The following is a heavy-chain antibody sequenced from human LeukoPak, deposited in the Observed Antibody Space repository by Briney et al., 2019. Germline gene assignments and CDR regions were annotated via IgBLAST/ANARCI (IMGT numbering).Heavy chain of an antibody. J-gene: IGHJ6*03. CDR2: IYYSGST. V-gene: IGHV4-59*01. CDR3: ARGSIAARPYYYYMDV. Sequence: SETLSLTCTVSGGSISSYYWSWIRQPPGKGLEWIGYIYYSGSTNYNPSLKSRVTISVDTSKNQFSLKLSSVTAADTAVYYCARGSIAARPYYYYMDVWGKGTTDTVSS. D-gene: IGHD6-6*01. CDR1: GGSISSYY.